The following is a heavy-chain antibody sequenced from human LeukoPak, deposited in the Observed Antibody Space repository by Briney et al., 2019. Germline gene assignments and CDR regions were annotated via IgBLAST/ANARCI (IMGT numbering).Heavy chain of an antibody. J-gene: IGHJ4*02. CDR1: GGSISSFY. CDR3: ARGYGRDGYKTLDY. Sequence: PSGTLSLTCSVSGGSISSFYWSWIRQPPGKGLEWFGNINYSGSTNYNPSLKSRLTISVDTSKNQFSLNLSSVTSADTAVYYCARGYGRDGYKTLDYWGQGTLVTVSS. CDR2: INYSGST. D-gene: IGHD5-24*01. V-gene: IGHV4-59*01.